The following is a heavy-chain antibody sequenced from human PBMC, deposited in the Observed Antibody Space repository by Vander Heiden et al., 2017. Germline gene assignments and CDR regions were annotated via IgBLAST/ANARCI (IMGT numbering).Heavy chain of an antibody. CDR1: GFTFRYYG. Sequence: QVQLVESGGGVVQPGRPLRLSCEASGFTFRYYGMHWVRQAPGKGLEWVAVIGYDGSNQFYADSVKGRFTISRDNSKNTLYLEMNSLRSEDTGMYYCARGIGGRALEYWGQGTLVSVSS. D-gene: IGHD6-25*01. CDR3: ARGIGGRALEY. J-gene: IGHJ4*02. V-gene: IGHV3-33*01. CDR2: IGYDGSNQ.